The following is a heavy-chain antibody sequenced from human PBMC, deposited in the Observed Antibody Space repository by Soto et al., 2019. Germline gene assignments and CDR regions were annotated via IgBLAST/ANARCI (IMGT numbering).Heavy chain of an antibody. Sequence: SQTNRLPYTVSDGSLSDGDYCWSWISQTPGKGLEWIGYIYYSGSTYYNPSLKSRVTISVDTSKDQFSLKLSSVTAADTAVYYCARECAGYSSSCFTEGVDYWGQGTLVTVSS. CDR1: DGSLSDGDYC. J-gene: IGHJ4*02. CDR3: ARECAGYSSSCFTEGVDY. CDR2: IYYSGST. V-gene: IGHV4-30-4*01. D-gene: IGHD6-13*01.